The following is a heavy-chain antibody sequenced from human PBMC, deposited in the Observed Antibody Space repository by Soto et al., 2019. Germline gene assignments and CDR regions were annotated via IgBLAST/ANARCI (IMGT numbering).Heavy chain of an antibody. V-gene: IGHV3-23*01. Sequence: PGGSLRLSCAASGFTFNNYAMNWVRQAPGKGLEWVATISATGGSTYYADSVKGRFTISRDNSKNTLYLQMNGLRVEDTAVYYCAKHRLAGNFDYRGRAAQVNV. CDR1: GFTFNNYA. CDR3: AKHRLAGNFDY. J-gene: IGHJ4*02. CDR2: ISATGGST.